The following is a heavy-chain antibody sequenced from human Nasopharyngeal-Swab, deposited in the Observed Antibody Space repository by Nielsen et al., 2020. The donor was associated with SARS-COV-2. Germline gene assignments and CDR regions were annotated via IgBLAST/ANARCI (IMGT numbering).Heavy chain of an antibody. CDR3: ARDAALLWFGELGGWFDP. CDR1: GFTFSSYE. V-gene: IGHV3-30-3*01. J-gene: IGHJ5*02. CDR2: ISYDGSNK. Sequence: LSLTCAASGFTFSSYEMNWVRQAPGKGLEWVAVISYDGSNKYYADSVKGRFTISRDNSKNTLYLQMNSLRAEDTAVYYCARDAALLWFGELGGWFDPWGQGTLVTVSS. D-gene: IGHD3-10*01.